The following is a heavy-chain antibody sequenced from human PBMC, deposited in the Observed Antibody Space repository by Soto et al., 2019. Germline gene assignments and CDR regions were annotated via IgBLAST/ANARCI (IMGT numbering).Heavy chain of an antibody. CDR1: GFTFSSYA. V-gene: IGHV3-23*01. Sequence: PGGSLRLSCAASGFTFSSYAMSWVRQAPGKGLEWVSAISGSGGSTYYADSVKGRFTISRDNSKNTLYLQMNSLRAEGTAVYYCAKDRSTAMVVSYDAFDIWGQGTMVTVSS. CDR2: ISGSGGST. D-gene: IGHD5-18*01. J-gene: IGHJ3*02. CDR3: AKDRSTAMVVSYDAFDI.